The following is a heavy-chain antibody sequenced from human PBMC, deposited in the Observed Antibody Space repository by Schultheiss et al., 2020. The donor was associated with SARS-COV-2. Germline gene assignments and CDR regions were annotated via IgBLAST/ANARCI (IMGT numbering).Heavy chain of an antibody. J-gene: IGHJ4*02. CDR2: VSYSGTT. V-gene: IGHV4-59*01. D-gene: IGHD3-10*01. CDR3: ARDYGFGSGHFDY. Sequence: SETLSLTCTVSGGSISSYYWSWIRQPPGKGLEWIGYVSYSGTTYYNPSLKSRVTISVDTSKNQFSLKLSSVTAADTAVYYCARDYGFGSGHFDYWGQGTLVTVSS. CDR1: GGSISSYY.